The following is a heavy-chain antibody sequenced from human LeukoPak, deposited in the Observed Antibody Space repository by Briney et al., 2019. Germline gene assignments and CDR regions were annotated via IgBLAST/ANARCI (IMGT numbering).Heavy chain of an antibody. CDR3: ERGLEGAVDY. V-gene: IGHV4-34*01. Sequence: PSETLSLTCAVYGGSFSGYYWSWIRQPPGKGLEWIGEINHSGSTNYSPSLKSRVTISVDTSKNQFSLKPSSVTAADTAVYYCERGLEGAVDYWGQGTLVTVSS. CDR2: INHSGST. J-gene: IGHJ4*02. CDR1: GGSFSGYY. D-gene: IGHD1-26*01.